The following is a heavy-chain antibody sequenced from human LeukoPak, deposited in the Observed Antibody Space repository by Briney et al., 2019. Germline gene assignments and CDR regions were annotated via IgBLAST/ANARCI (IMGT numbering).Heavy chain of an antibody. Sequence: SETLSLTCAVYGGSFSFYYWSWIRQPPEKGLEWIGEINLSGSTNYNPSLKSRVTISIDTSKNQFSLKLSSVTAADTAVYYCARDGQHTYGRYFAYWGQGILVTVSS. V-gene: IGHV4-34*01. CDR2: INLSGST. D-gene: IGHD3-16*02. J-gene: IGHJ4*02. CDR3: ARDGQHTYGRYFAY. CDR1: GGSFSFYY.